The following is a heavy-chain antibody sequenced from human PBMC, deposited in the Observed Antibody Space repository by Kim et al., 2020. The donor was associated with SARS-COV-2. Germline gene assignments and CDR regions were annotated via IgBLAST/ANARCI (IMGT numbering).Heavy chain of an antibody. CDR2: IKRNGDST. CDR1: GFTFNDYG. D-gene: IGHD2-8*01. CDR3: ARXLMXXPIDF. Sequence: GGSLRLSCAVSGFTFNDYGMSWVRQAPGKGLEWVSGIKRNGDSTGYADSVKGRFTISRDNAKNSLYLQMNSLRAEXTALYHCARXLMXXPIDFWGQGILVTVSS. J-gene: IGHJ4*02. V-gene: IGHV3-20*01.